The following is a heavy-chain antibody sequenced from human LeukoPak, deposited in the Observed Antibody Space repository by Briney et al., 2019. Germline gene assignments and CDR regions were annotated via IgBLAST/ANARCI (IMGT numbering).Heavy chain of an antibody. J-gene: IGHJ4*02. CDR2: ISYDGSNK. V-gene: IGHV3-30-3*01. Sequence: SCKASGYTFTSYAMHWVRQAPGKGLEWVAVISYDGSNKYYADSVKGRFTISRDNSKNTLYLQMNSLRAEDTAVYYCARGTVVVITTGYYFDYWGQGTLVTVSS. CDR1: GYTFTSYA. D-gene: IGHD3-22*01. CDR3: ARGTVVVITTGYYFDY.